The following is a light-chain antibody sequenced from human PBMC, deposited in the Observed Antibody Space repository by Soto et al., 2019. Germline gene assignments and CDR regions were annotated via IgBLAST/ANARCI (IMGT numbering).Light chain of an antibody. CDR3: QQYNNWPPDRT. CDR1: QSVGRN. J-gene: IGKJ1*01. CDR2: GAS. Sequence: EIVMTQSTATLSVSPGERATLSCRASQSVGRNLAWYQQKPGQAPRLLIYGASTRATGIPARFSGSGSGTEFTLNISSLQSEDFAIYFCQQYNNWPPDRTFGQGTKVEIK. V-gene: IGKV3-15*01.